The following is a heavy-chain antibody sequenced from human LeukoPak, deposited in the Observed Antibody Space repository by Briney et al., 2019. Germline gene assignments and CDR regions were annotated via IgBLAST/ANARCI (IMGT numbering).Heavy chain of an antibody. D-gene: IGHD5-24*01. V-gene: IGHV3-48*01. CDR1: GFTFYYFA. Sequence: PGGSLRLSCAASGFTFYYFAMSWVRQTAGKGLEWIAYISRISTAIQYADSVKGRFTISRDNGENSLFLQMNSLRVEDTALYYCARDGYNWAYLWGQGTLVTVSS. CDR3: ARDGYNWAYL. CDR2: ISRISTAI. J-gene: IGHJ5*02.